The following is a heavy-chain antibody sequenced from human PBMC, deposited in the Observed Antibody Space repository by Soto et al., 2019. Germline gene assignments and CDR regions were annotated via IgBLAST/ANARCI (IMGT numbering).Heavy chain of an antibody. V-gene: IGHV3-30*18. D-gene: IGHD5-12*01. CDR2: ISYDGSNK. Sequence: GGSLRLSCAASGFTFSNYGMHWLRQAPSKGLEWVAVISYDGSNKYYADSVKGRFTISRDNSKNTLYLQMNSLRAEDTAVYYCAEDRVSGFIVALLDYWGQGTLVTVS. CDR3: AEDRVSGFIVALLDY. CDR1: GFTFSNYG. J-gene: IGHJ4*02.